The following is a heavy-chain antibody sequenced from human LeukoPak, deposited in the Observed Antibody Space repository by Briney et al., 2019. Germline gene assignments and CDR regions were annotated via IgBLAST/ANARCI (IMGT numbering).Heavy chain of an antibody. V-gene: IGHV3-23*01. Sequence: PGGSLRLSCAASGFTFSSYAMSWVRQAPGKGLEWVSAISGSGGSTHYADSVKGRFTISRDNSKNTLYLQMNSLRAEDTAVYYCAKDNIVLMVYATLSWGQGTLVTVSS. J-gene: IGHJ4*02. CDR2: ISGSGGST. CDR3: AKDNIVLMVYATLS. D-gene: IGHD2-8*01. CDR1: GFTFSSYA.